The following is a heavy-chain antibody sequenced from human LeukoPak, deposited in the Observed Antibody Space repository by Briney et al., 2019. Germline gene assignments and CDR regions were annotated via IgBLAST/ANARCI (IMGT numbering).Heavy chain of an antibody. CDR2: IYSDGST. D-gene: IGHD6-19*01. CDR1: RFTVSDKY. V-gene: IGHV3-53*05. Sequence: PGGSLRLSCAASRFTVSDKYMSWVRQAPGKGLEWVSVIYSDGSTYYADSVKGRFTISRDNAKNSLYLQMNSLRAEDTALYYCAKDSRSDSSGWYKYWGQGTLVTVSS. CDR3: AKDSRSDSSGWYKY. J-gene: IGHJ4*02.